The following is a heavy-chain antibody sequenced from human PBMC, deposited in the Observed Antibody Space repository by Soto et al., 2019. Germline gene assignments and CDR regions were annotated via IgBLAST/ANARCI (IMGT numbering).Heavy chain of an antibody. CDR2: ISGVRGIT. V-gene: IGHV1-3*01. J-gene: IGHJ4*02. D-gene: IGHD6-19*01. Sequence: QVQLVQSGAEVKEPGATVKVSCKASGYNLIDYGIDWVRQAPGQRLEWMGSISGVRGITKNSPKFQGRASITRDTSASTAYMELTRLTSEETGVYYSARTGWDPHYDYWGQGTLVTVSS. CDR1: GYNLIDYG. CDR3: ARTGWDPHYDY.